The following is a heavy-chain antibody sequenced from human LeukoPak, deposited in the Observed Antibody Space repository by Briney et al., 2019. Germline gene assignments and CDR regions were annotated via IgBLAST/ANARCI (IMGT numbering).Heavy chain of an antibody. CDR2: IYYSGST. V-gene: IGHV4-39*01. Sequence: SETLPLTCIVSGGSVSSSSYYRGWIRQPPGKGLEWIGSIYYSGSTYYNPSLKSRVTISVDTSKNQFSLKLSSVTAADTAVYYCARSIDLDYGDYGTWFDPWGQGTLVTVSS. D-gene: IGHD4-17*01. CDR1: GGSVSSSSYY. CDR3: ARSIDLDYGDYGTWFDP. J-gene: IGHJ5*02.